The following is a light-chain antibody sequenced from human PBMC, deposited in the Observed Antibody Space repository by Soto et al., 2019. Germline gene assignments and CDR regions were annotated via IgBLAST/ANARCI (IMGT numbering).Light chain of an antibody. V-gene: IGLV2-23*02. Sequence: QSVLTQPASVSGSPGQSNTISCTGTNSDVGSYYLVSWYQQHPGKAPKLMIYEVSKRPSGVSNRFSGSKSGNTASLTISGLQAEAEADYYCCSYARSTTSLYVFGTGTKVTVL. J-gene: IGLJ1*01. CDR2: EVS. CDR3: CSYARSTTSLYV. CDR1: NSDVGSYYL.